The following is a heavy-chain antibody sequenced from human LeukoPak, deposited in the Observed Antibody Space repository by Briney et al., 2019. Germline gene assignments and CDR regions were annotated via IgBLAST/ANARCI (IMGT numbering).Heavy chain of an antibody. CDR1: GFTVSSNS. Sequence: PGGSLRLSCTVSGFTVSSNSMSWVRQAPGKGLEWVSFIYSDNTHYSDSVKGRFTISRDNSKNTLYLQMNSLRAEDTAVYYCARAAIEYSSSNWFDPWGQGTLVTVSS. D-gene: IGHD6-6*01. V-gene: IGHV3-53*01. CDR3: ARAAIEYSSSNWFDP. CDR2: IYSDNT. J-gene: IGHJ5*02.